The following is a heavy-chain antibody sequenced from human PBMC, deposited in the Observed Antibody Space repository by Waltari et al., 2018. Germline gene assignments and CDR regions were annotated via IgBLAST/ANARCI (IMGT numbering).Heavy chain of an antibody. CDR1: GLPFSCYS. V-gene: IGHV3-30*01. D-gene: IGHD2-2*02. CDR2: MSYDGSSK. Sequence: QVQMVESGGGVVRPGGSRGLSCAGSGLPFSCYSIKRVRQSPGKGLEWVALMSYDGSSKYYADSVKGRFTVSRDNSKNTVYLQLNSLRVEDTAVYYCAREDICRSTTCYTLDYWGLGTLVTVSS. J-gene: IGHJ4*02. CDR3: AREDICRSTTCYTLDY.